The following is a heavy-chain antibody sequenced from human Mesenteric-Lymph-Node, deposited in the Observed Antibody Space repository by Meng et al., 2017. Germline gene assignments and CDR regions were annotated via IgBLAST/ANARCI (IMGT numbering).Heavy chain of an antibody. D-gene: IGHD3-10*01. Sequence: ASVKVSCKASGYTFTSYDINWVRQATGQGLEWMGWMNPNSGNTGYAQKFQGRVTMTRNTSISTAYMELSSLRSEDTAVYYCAAFPYYYGSGSYYKSSHAFDIWGQGTMVTVSS. J-gene: IGHJ3*02. V-gene: IGHV1-8*01. CDR1: GYTFTSYD. CDR2: MNPNSGNT. CDR3: AAFPYYYGSGSYYKSSHAFDI.